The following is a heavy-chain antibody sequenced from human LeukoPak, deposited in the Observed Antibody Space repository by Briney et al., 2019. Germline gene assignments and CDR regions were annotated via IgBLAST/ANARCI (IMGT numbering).Heavy chain of an antibody. CDR1: GGSISTGFYY. V-gene: IGHV4-39*01. CDR3: ARHAYCSGSYRVDY. J-gene: IGHJ4*02. Sequence: SETLSLPSTVSGGSISTGFYYWAWIRPPPGKGLDWIGSIYYGGDTYYNQSLKSRVTISVDTSKNQFSLKLNSVTAADTAVYYCARHAYCSGSYRVDYWGQGTLVTVSS. CDR2: IYYGGDT. D-gene: IGHD3-10*01.